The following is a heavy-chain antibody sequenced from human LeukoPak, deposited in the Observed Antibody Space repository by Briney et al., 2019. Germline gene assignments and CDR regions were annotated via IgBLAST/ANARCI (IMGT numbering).Heavy chain of an antibody. J-gene: IGHJ4*02. Sequence: PGAPLILSCAASGFTFNTYNLNWVRQAPGKGLEWVSVIYSGGSIYYADSVKGRFTISRDNSKNTLYLQMNSLRAEDTAVYYCARDLYGDYNYWGQGTLVTVSS. D-gene: IGHD4-17*01. CDR2: IYSGGSI. CDR1: GFTFNTYN. V-gene: IGHV3-53*01. CDR3: ARDLYGDYNY.